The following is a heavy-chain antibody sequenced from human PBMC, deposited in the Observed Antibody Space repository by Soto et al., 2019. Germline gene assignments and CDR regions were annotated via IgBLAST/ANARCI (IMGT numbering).Heavy chain of an antibody. V-gene: IGHV4-59*11. Sequence: PSETLSLTCTVSGGSISGHYWIWIRQSPGKGLEWIGYIFYSGSTNYNPSLKSRVTISVDTSKNHFSLRMSSVTAADTAVYYCARESDSGSYYFDYWGRGTLVTVSS. CDR2: IFYSGST. CDR1: GGSISGHY. CDR3: ARESDSGSYYFDY. J-gene: IGHJ4*02. D-gene: IGHD3-10*01.